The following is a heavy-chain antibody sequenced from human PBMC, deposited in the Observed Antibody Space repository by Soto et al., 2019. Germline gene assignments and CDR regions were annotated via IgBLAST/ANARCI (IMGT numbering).Heavy chain of an antibody. CDR3: ARSLYYYDSSGYIPYYYYYGMDV. CDR1: GYSFTSYW. Sequence: GESLKISCKGSGYSFTSYWISWVRQMPGKGLEWMGRIDPSDSYTNYSPSFQGHVTISADKSISTAYLQWSSLKASDTAMYYCARSLYYYDSSGYIPYYYYYGMDVWGQGTTVTVSS. CDR2: IDPSDSYT. J-gene: IGHJ6*02. D-gene: IGHD3-22*01. V-gene: IGHV5-10-1*01.